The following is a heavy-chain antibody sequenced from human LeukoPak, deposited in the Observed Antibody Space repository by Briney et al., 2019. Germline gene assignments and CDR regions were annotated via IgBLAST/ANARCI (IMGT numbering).Heavy chain of an antibody. V-gene: IGHV3-7*03. CDR3: ARVLLHQWLAPYYFDY. CDR2: IKQDGSEK. J-gene: IGHJ4*02. D-gene: IGHD6-19*01. Sequence: GGSLRLSCAASGFTFSSYWMSWVRQAPGKGLEWVANIKQDGSEKYYVDSVKGRFTISRDNAKNSLYLQMNSLRAEDTAVYYCARVLLHQWLAPYYFDYWGQGTLVTVSS. CDR1: GFTFSSYW.